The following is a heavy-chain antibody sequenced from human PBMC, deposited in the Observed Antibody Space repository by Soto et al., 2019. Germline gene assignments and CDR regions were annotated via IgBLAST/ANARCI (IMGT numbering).Heavy chain of an antibody. D-gene: IGHD6-19*01. CDR2: SSGSGGST. CDR3: ARRASGWFFDY. Sequence: EVQLLESGGGLVQPGGSLRLSCAASGFTFSSYAMSWVRQAPGKGLEWVSASSGSGGSTYYADSVKGRFTISRDNSKNTLDLQMTSRRAEDTAVYYCARRASGWFFDYWGQGSLVTVSS. J-gene: IGHJ4*02. CDR1: GFTFSSYA. V-gene: IGHV3-23*01.